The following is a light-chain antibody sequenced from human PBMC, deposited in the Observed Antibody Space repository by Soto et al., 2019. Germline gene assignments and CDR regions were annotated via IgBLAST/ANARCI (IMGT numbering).Light chain of an antibody. CDR1: NSNIGNNP. J-gene: IGLJ3*02. Sequence: QSVLTQPPSASGTPGQRVTISCSGSNSNIGNNPVNWYLQLPGTAPKLLIYFNNQRPSGVPDRFSGSKFGTSASLAISGLQSEDESDYYCAAWDDNLNGWVFGGGTKLTVL. CDR2: FNN. CDR3: AAWDDNLNGWV. V-gene: IGLV1-44*01.